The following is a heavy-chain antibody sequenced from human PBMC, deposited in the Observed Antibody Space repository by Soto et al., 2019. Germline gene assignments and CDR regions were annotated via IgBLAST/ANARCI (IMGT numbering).Heavy chain of an antibody. CDR2: IIPIFGTA. J-gene: IGHJ6*02. CDR1: GGTFSSYA. V-gene: IGHV1-69*01. D-gene: IGHD1-26*01. Sequence: QVQLVQSGAEVKKPGSSVKVSCKASGGTFSSYAISWVRQAPGQGREWMGGIIPIFGTANYAQKFQGRVTITADESTSTAYMELSSLRSEDTAVYYCARLGVGAIDGANYYYGMDVWGQGTTVTVSS. CDR3: ARLGVGAIDGANYYYGMDV.